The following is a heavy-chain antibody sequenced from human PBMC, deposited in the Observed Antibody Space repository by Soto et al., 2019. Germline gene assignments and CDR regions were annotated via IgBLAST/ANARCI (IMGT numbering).Heavy chain of an antibody. V-gene: IGHV3-30*18. CDR1: EFTFSSYG. D-gene: IGHD3-10*01. Sequence: GGSLRLSCAASEFTFSSYGMHWVRQAPGKGLEWVARISYDGSNKYYGDSVKGRFTISRDNSKNTLYLHMNSLRAEDTALYYCANSRVSMVRGLIIIPNYWGQGTLVTVSS. CDR3: ANSRVSMVRGLIIIPNY. CDR2: ISYDGSNK. J-gene: IGHJ4*02.